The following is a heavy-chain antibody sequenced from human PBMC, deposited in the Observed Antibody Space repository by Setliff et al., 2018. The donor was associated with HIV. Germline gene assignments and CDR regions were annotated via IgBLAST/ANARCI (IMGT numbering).Heavy chain of an antibody. Sequence: ASVKVSCKASGYTFTSYGISWVRQAPGQGLEWMGWISAYNGNTNYAQKLQGRVTMTTDTSTSAAYMELRSLRSDDTAVYYCAGDHWLQSPHDAFDIWGQGTMVTVSS. CDR1: GYTFTSYG. J-gene: IGHJ3*02. CDR2: ISAYNGNT. CDR3: AGDHWLQSPHDAFDI. V-gene: IGHV1-18*01. D-gene: IGHD5-12*01.